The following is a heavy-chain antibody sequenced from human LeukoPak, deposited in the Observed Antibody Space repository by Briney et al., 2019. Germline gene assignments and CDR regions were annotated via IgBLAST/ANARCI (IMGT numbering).Heavy chain of an antibody. CDR2: ISSSGGST. D-gene: IGHD6-13*01. V-gene: IGHV3-23*01. CDR3: AKDLCPPSPGIAAAGFFDY. CDR1: GFTFSSYA. J-gene: IGHJ4*02. Sequence: GGSLRLSCAASGFTFSSYAMSWVRQAPGKGLERVSAISSSGGSTYYADSVKGRFTISRDNSKNTLYLQMNSLRAEDTAVYYCAKDLCPPSPGIAAAGFFDYWGQGTLVTVSS.